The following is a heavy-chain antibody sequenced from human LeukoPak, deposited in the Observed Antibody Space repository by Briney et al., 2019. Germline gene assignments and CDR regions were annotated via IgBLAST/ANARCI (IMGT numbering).Heavy chain of an antibody. CDR3: VLLYYYDSSGYY. V-gene: IGHV1-8*01. CDR2: MNPNSGNT. Sequence: GASAKVSCKASGYTFTSYDINWVRQATGQGLEWMGWMNPNSGNTGYAQKFQGRVTMTRNTSISTAYMELSSLRSEDTAVYYCVLLYYYDSSGYYWGQGTLVTVSS. J-gene: IGHJ4*02. CDR1: GYTFTSYD. D-gene: IGHD3-22*01.